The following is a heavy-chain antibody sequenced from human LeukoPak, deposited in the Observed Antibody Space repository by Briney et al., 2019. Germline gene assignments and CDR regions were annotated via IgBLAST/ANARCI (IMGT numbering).Heavy chain of an antibody. J-gene: IGHJ6*03. CDR2: IRYDGSNK. V-gene: IGHV3-30*02. Sequence: PGGSLRLSCAASGFTFSSYAMHWVRQAPGKGLEWVAFIRYDGSNKYYADSVKGRFTISRDNSKNTLYLQMNSLRAEDTAVYYCAKDYYDSSGYYPYYYYMDVWGKGTTVTVSS. D-gene: IGHD3-22*01. CDR1: GFTFSSYA. CDR3: AKDYYDSSGYYPYYYYMDV.